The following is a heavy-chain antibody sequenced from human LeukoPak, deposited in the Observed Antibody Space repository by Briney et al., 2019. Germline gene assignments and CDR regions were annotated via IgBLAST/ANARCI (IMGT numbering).Heavy chain of an antibody. CDR2: ISYDGSNK. D-gene: IGHD5-12*01. V-gene: IGHV3-30-3*01. Sequence: GGSLRLSCAASGFTFSSYAMHWVRQAPGKGLEWVAVISYDGSNKYYADSVKGRFTISRDNSKNTLYLQMNSLGAEDTAVYYCARDHGYDSDYWGQGTLVTVSS. CDR3: ARDHGYDSDY. J-gene: IGHJ4*02. CDR1: GFTFSSYA.